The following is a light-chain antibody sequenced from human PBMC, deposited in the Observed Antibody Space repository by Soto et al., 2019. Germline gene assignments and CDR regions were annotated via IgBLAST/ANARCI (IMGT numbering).Light chain of an antibody. CDR3: SSYAGSSTLVV. V-gene: IGLV2-14*01. J-gene: IGLJ2*01. CDR1: RSDIGAYNF. CDR2: DVS. Sequence: QSALTQPASGSGSPGQSITISCTGTRSDIGAYNFVSWYQQHPGKAPKPMIYDVSIRPSGVSHRFSGSKSGNTASLTISGLQAEDEADYYCSSYAGSSTLVVFGGGTKVTVL.